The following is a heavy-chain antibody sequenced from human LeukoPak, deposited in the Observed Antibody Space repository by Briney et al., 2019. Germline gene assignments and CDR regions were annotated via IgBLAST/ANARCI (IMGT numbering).Heavy chain of an antibody. J-gene: IGHJ5*02. Sequence: SETLSLTCTVSGDSISSSYWSWIRQPPGKTLEWIGYIYYTGTTNYNPSLTSRVTMSIDTSKNQFSLNLSSVTAADTAVYYCARGFYDSSGYSNCFDPWGQGTLITVSS. D-gene: IGHD3-22*01. CDR1: GDSISSSY. CDR3: ARGFYDSSGYSNCFDP. V-gene: IGHV4-59*01. CDR2: IYYTGTT.